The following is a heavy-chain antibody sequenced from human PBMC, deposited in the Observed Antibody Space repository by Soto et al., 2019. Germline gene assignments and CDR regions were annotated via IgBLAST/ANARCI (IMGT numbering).Heavy chain of an antibody. Sequence: PSQTLSLTCAISGDSVSSNSAAWNWIRQSPSRGLEWLGRTYYRSKWYNDYAVSVKSRITINPDTSKNQFSLQLNSVTSEDTAVYYCARGDCSSTSCYDGYYYYYMDVWGKGTTVTVSS. CDR1: GDSVSSNSAA. CDR3: ARGDCSSTSCYDGYYYYYMDV. V-gene: IGHV6-1*01. CDR2: TYYRSKWYN. D-gene: IGHD2-2*01. J-gene: IGHJ6*03.